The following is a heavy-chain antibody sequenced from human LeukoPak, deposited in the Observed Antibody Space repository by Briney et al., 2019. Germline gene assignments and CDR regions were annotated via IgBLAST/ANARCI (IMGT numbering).Heavy chain of an antibody. CDR3: ARDRDRGSYLVKYHWFDP. CDR1: GYTFTGYY. CDR2: INPNSGGT. Sequence: ASVKVSCKASGYTFTGYYMHWVRQAPGQGLEWMGWINPNSGGTNYAQKFQGRVTMTRDTSISTAYMELSRLRSDDTAVYYCARDRDRGSYLVKYHWFDPWGQGTLVTVSS. D-gene: IGHD1-26*01. V-gene: IGHV1-2*02. J-gene: IGHJ5*02.